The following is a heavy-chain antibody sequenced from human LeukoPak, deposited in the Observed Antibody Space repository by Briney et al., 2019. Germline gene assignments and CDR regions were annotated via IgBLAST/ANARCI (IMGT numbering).Heavy chain of an antibody. V-gene: IGHV4-59*01. CDR3: ARALGGDYKLDY. CDR2: IYYSGGT. D-gene: IGHD4-17*01. CDR1: GGSINTYY. Sequence: SETLSLTCTVSGGSINTYYWTWIRQPPGKGLEWIGYIYYSGGTNYNPSLKSRVTISVDTSKNQFSLKLSSVTAADTAVYYCARALGGDYKLDYWGQGTLVTVSS. J-gene: IGHJ4*02.